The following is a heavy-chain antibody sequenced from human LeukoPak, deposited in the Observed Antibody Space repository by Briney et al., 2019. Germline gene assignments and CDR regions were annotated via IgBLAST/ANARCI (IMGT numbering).Heavy chain of an antibody. D-gene: IGHD4-17*01. CDR3: ARDEYGHSTGRFDP. Sequence: GSVKVSCKASVYTFINYGIPWVRQAPGQGGEGVGLISVYNGNKNYVQKLQGRLAMPTDPSTSTAYMELGSLRSDDPAVYYCARDEYGHSTGRFDPWGQGTLVTVPS. J-gene: IGHJ5*02. CDR1: VYTFINYG. V-gene: IGHV1-18*01. CDR2: ISVYNGNK.